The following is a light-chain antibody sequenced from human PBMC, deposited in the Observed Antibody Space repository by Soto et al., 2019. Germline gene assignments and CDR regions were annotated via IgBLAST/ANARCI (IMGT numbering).Light chain of an antibody. Sequence: EIVLTQSPGTLSLSPGERATLSCRASQSVSSSYLAWYQQKPGQAPRLLIYGASSRATGIPDRFSGSGSGTDFTLTISRLEPEDFAVYYCHQYGSSPWTFGQGTKADI. CDR1: QSVSSSY. V-gene: IGKV3-20*01. J-gene: IGKJ1*01. CDR3: HQYGSSPWT. CDR2: GAS.